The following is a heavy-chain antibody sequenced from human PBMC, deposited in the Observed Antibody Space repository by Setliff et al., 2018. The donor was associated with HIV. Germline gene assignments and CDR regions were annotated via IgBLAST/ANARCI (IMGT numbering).Heavy chain of an antibody. CDR3: TRDFSRAVAVFEK. V-gene: IGHV3-74*01. D-gene: IGHD6-19*01. CDR2: INTAGTI. CDR1: GFTFSSYW. Sequence: GGSLRLSCAASGFTFSSYWMHWVRQAPGKGLVWVSRINTAGTIYYADSVKGRFTISRDTAKNSMYLQMNNLRVEDTAVYYCTRDFSRAVAVFEKWGPGTQVTVSS. J-gene: IGHJ4*02.